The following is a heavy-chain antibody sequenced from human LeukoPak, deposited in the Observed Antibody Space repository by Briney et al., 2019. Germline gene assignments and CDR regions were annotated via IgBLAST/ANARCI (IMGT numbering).Heavy chain of an antibody. Sequence: SETLSLTCVVSGGSVSGYYWGWIRQPPGRGLEWIGYVYYSGSTNYNPSFKSRITISVDTSRNQFSLQLSSVTAADTAVYYCARSRAFNSGAFDPWGQGSLVTVSS. D-gene: IGHD1-26*01. CDR3: ARSRAFNSGAFDP. J-gene: IGHJ5*02. CDR1: GGSVSGYY. V-gene: IGHV4-59*02. CDR2: VYYSGST.